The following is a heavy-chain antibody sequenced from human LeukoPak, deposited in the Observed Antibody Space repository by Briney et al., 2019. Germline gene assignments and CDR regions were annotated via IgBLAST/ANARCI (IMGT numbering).Heavy chain of an antibody. J-gene: IGHJ3*02. V-gene: IGHV4-39*07. CDR2: IYYSGNT. Sequence: SETLSLTCTVSGGSIRSTNYYWGWIRQPPGKGLEWIGSIYYSGNTYHSPSLMSRVTISVDTSKNQFSLKLSSVTAADTAVYYCARGYFDDGSGYHHEAFDIWGQGTLVTVSS. CDR3: ARGYFDDGSGYHHEAFDI. D-gene: IGHD3-22*01. CDR1: GGSIRSTNYY.